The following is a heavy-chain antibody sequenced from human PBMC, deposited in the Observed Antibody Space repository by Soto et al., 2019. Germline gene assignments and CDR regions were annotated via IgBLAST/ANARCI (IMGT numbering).Heavy chain of an antibody. CDR1: GGSFSGYY. CDR3: ARAARRRYFDWNLNWFDP. V-gene: IGHV4-34*01. D-gene: IGHD3-9*01. Sequence: QVQLQQWGAGLLKPSETLSLTCAVYGGSFSGYYWSWIRQPPGKGLEWIGEINHSGSTNYNPSLKSRVTISVDTSKNQFSLKLSSVTAADTAVYYCARAARRRYFDWNLNWFDPWGQGTLVTVSS. CDR2: INHSGST. J-gene: IGHJ5*02.